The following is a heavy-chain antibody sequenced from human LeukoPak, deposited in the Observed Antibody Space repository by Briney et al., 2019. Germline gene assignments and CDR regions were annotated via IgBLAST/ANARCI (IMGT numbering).Heavy chain of an antibody. J-gene: IGHJ4*02. CDR3: AKDEGPWIQLWLDY. V-gene: IGHV3-9*01. Sequence: GGSLRLSCEVSGFTFSSYHMNWVRQAPGKGLEWVSGISWNSGSIGYADSVKGRFTISRDNAKNSLYLQMNSLRAEDTALYYCAKDEGPWIQLWLDYWGQGTLVTVSS. D-gene: IGHD5-18*01. CDR2: ISWNSGSI. CDR1: GFTFSSYH.